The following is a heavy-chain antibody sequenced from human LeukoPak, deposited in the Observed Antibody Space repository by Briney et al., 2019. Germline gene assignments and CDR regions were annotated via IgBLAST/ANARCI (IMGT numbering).Heavy chain of an antibody. CDR2: ISSSSSTI. D-gene: IGHD6-19*01. CDR3: ARDKGEAVALYYYYYGMDV. V-gene: IGHV3-48*01. CDR1: GFTFSTSG. J-gene: IGHJ6*02. Sequence: GGSLRLSCAASGFTFSTSGMHWVRQAPGKGLEWVSYISSSSSTIYYADSVKGRFTISRDNAKNSLYLQMNSLRAEDTAVYYCARDKGEAVALYYYYYGMDVWGQGTTVTVSS.